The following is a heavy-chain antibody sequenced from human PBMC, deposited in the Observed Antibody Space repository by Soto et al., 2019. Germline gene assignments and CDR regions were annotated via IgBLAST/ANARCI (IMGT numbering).Heavy chain of an antibody. V-gene: IGHV3-11*01. J-gene: IGHJ4*02. CDR1: GFTFSDYY. CDR3: AIDKNYDYSTFDY. D-gene: IGHD3-22*01. Sequence: QVQLVESGGGLVKPGGSLRLSCAASGFTFSDYYMSWIRQAPGKGLEWISYISRTGSLTYYAASVEGRFTISRDNAKNSLYLHMNSLRAEDTALYYCAIDKNYDYSTFDYWGQGTLVTVSS. CDR2: ISRTGSLT.